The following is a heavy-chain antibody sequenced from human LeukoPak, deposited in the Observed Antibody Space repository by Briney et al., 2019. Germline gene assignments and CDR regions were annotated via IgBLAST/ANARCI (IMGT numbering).Heavy chain of an antibody. CDR3: ARHLSGTTMAHYFDH. V-gene: IGHV4-39*01. CDR1: GASISSGRNY. J-gene: IGHJ4*02. Sequence: TPSETLSLTCTVSGASISSGRNYWGWIRQSPGKGLEWIASLYSSGTTHYNPPLQSRVSVSVDTSKNQFSVRLNSLTAADTAVYYCARHLSGTTMAHYFDHWGQGTVVTVSS. D-gene: IGHD1-1*01. CDR2: LYSSGTT.